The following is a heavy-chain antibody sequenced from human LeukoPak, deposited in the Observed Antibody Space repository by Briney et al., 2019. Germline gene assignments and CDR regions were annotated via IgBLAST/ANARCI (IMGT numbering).Heavy chain of an antibody. Sequence: PGGSLRLSCAASGFTFSSYAMSWVRQAPGKGVEGVSGISGSGGSTYYADFVKGRFTISRDNSKNTLYLQMNSMRAEDTAVYYCAKGGTYYYGSGSYYDDLYYDGMDVWGQGTTVTVSS. J-gene: IGHJ6*02. V-gene: IGHV3-23*01. CDR1: GFTFSSYA. CDR3: AKGGTYYYGSGSYYDDLYYDGMDV. D-gene: IGHD3-10*01. CDR2: ISGSGGST.